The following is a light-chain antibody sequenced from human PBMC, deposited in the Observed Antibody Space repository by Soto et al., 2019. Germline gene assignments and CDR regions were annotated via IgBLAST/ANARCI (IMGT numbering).Light chain of an antibody. J-gene: IGLJ1*01. CDR3: CSYAGRSTYV. V-gene: IGLV2-23*01. CDR2: EGS. Sequence: QSVLTQPASVSGSPGQSITISCTGSSSDVGSYSLVSWYQQHPGKAPKLMIYEGSKRPSGVSYRFSGSKSGNTASLTISGLQAEDEADYYCCSYAGRSTYVLGNGTKVTVL. CDR1: SSDVGSYSL.